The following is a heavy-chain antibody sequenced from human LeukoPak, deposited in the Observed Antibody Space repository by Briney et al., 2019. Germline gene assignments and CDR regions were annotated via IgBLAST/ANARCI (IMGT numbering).Heavy chain of an antibody. V-gene: IGHV1-8*01. CDR2: MNPNSGNT. CDR3: ARGSISSGWYFHY. Sequence: ASVKVSCKASGYTFTSYDINWVRQATGQGLEWMGWMNPNSGNTGYAQKLQGRVTMTRNTSISTAYMELSSLRSEDTAVYYCARGSISSGWYFHYWGQGTLVTVSS. D-gene: IGHD6-19*01. J-gene: IGHJ1*01. CDR1: GYTFTSYD.